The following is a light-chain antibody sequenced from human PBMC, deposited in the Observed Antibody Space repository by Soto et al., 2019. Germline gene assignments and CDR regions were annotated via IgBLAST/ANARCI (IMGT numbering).Light chain of an antibody. J-gene: IGKJ5*01. CDR3: QQYGSSPIT. V-gene: IGKV3-20*01. CDR1: QSVSSSY. CDR2: GAS. Sequence: EIVLTQSPGTLSLSPGERATLSCRASQSVSSSYLAWYQQNPGQAPRLLMYGASSRATGVPDRFSGSGSGTDFTLAISRLEPEDFAVYYCQQYGSSPITFGQGTRLEIK.